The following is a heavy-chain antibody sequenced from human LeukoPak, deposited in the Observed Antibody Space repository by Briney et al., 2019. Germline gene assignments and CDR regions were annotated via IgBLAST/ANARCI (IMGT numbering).Heavy chain of an antibody. D-gene: IGHD3-22*01. V-gene: IGHV1-2*06. Sequence: ASVKVSCKASGYTFTCYYMHWVRQAPGQGREWMGRINPNSGGTDYAQNFQGRVTMTRDTSISTAYMELSRLRSDDTALYYCARGYDSNTYYYVGYWGQGTLVTVHS. CDR2: INPNSGGT. CDR1: GYTFTCYY. CDR3: ARGYDSNTYYYVGY. J-gene: IGHJ4*02.